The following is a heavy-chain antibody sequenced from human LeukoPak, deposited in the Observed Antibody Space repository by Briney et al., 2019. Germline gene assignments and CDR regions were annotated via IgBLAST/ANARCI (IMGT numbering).Heavy chain of an antibody. CDR1: GFTFTTYS. J-gene: IGHJ4*02. CDR3: SRQFSSYFDY. Sequence: GGSLKLSCTVSGFTFTTYSMNWVRQAPGKGLEWISSINTNSSYIYYADSVKGRFTISRDNAKNSAYLQMNSLRSDDTAVYYCSRQFSSYFDYWGQGTLVTVSS. CDR2: INTNSSYI. V-gene: IGHV3-21*04.